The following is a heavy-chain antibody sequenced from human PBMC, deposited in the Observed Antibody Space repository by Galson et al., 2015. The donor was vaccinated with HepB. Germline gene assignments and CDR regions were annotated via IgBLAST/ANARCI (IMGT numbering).Heavy chain of an antibody. CDR1: GFTVSSHF. CDR2: IYVTT. V-gene: IGHV3-66*01. CDR3: SKESPMKPHDS. Sequence: LRLSCAASGFTVSSHFMSWVRQAPGKGLEWVSLIYVTTYYADSVRGRFTISRDDSKNTLHLQMNNLRADDTAIYYCSKESPMKPHDSWGQGTLVTVS. D-gene: IGHD1-14*01. J-gene: IGHJ4*02.